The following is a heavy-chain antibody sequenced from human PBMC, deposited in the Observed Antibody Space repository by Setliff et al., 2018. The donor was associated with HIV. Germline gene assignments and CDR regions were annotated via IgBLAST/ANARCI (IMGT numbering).Heavy chain of an antibody. CDR3: ARRGDSSSYLYAFEI. CDR1: GGSISTYY. Sequence: PSETLSLTCTVSGGSISTYYWSWIRQPPGKGLEWIGSIYFTGSSDNNPSLKSRVTLSVDTSKHQFSLKLSSVTAADTAVYYCARRGDSSSYLYAFEIWGQGTMVTVSS. D-gene: IGHD3-22*01. J-gene: IGHJ3*02. V-gene: IGHV4-59*12. CDR2: IYFTGSS.